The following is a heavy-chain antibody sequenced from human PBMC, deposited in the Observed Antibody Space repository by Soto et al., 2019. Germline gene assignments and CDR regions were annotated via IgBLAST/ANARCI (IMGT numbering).Heavy chain of an antibody. V-gene: IGHV3-30*14. Sequence: QVQLVESGGGVVQPGRSLRLSCAASGFTFSSYAMHWVRQAPGKGLEWVAVISYDGSNKYYADSVKGRFTISRDNSKNTLYLEMKSVRAEGTGVYYCARPVWRDDYNWGYFDLWGRGTLVTVSS. D-gene: IGHD4-4*01. CDR3: ARPVWRDDYNWGYFDL. CDR2: ISYDGSNK. J-gene: IGHJ2*01. CDR1: GFTFSSYA.